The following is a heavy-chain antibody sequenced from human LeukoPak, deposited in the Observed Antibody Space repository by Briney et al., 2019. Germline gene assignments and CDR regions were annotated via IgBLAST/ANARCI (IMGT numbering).Heavy chain of an antibody. CDR2: IKQDGSEK. CDR1: GLTFSSYW. Sequence: GGSLRLSCAASGLTFSSYWMRWVRQAPGKGLEWVANIKQDGSEKYYVDSVKGRFTISRDNAKNSLYLQMNSLRAEDTAVYYCARAPRRNYGSGNTFDYWGQGTLVTVSS. CDR3: ARAPRRNYGSGNTFDY. V-gene: IGHV3-7*01. D-gene: IGHD3-10*01. J-gene: IGHJ4*02.